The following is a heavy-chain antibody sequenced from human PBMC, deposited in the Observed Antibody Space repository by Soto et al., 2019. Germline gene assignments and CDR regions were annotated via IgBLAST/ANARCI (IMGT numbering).Heavy chain of an antibody. CDR1: GFTVSSNY. Sequence: PGGSLRLSCAASGFTVSSNYMSWVRQAPGKGLEWVSVIYSGGSTYYADSVKGRFTISRDNSKNTLYLQMNSLRAEDTAVYYCARVPDPLWFRELDYGMDVWGQGTTVTVSS. V-gene: IGHV3-53*01. CDR3: ARVPDPLWFRELDYGMDV. CDR2: IYSGGST. D-gene: IGHD3-10*01. J-gene: IGHJ6*02.